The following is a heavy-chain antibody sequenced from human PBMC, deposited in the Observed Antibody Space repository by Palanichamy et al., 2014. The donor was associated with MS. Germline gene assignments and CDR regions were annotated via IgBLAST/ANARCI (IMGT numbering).Heavy chain of an antibody. CDR3: ARVGSGWYLDPFPRWERPSQTTTE. CDR1: GGSFGGYY. Sequence: QVQLQQWGAGLLKPSETLSLTCAVYGGSFGGYYWSWIRQPPGKGLEWIGEINHSGSTNYNPSLKSRVTISVDTSKNQFSLKLSSVTAADTAVYYCARVGSGWYLDPFPRWERPSQTTTEWGQGTLVTVSS. D-gene: IGHD6-19*01. CDR2: INHSGST. V-gene: IGHV4-34*01. J-gene: IGHJ4*02.